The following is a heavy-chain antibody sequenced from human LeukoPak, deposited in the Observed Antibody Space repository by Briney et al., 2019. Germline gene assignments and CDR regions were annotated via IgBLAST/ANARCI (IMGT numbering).Heavy chain of an antibody. V-gene: IGHV3-66*02. CDR2: IYSGGST. J-gene: IGHJ6*03. CDR1: GFTVSSNY. Sequence: PGGSLRLSCAASGFTVSSNYMSWVRQAPGKGLEWVSVIYSGGSTYYADSVKGRFTISRDNSNNTLYLQMNSLRAEDTAVYYCARLGSTLYYYYMDVWGKGTTVTVSS. D-gene: IGHD1-26*01. CDR3: ARLGSTLYYYYMDV.